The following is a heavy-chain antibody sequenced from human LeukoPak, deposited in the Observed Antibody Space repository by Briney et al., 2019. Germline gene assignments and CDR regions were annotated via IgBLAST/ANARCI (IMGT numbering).Heavy chain of an antibody. D-gene: IGHD3-3*01. CDR3: ARKPRWNWFDP. CDR1: GFTFSSYW. V-gene: IGHV3-7*01. J-gene: IGHJ5*02. CDR2: IKQDGSEK. Sequence: PGGSLRLSCAASGFTFSSYWMSWVPKAPGKGLEWVANIKQDGSEKYYVDSVKGRFTISRDNAKNSLYLQMNSLRAEDTAVYYCARKPRWNWFDPWGQGTLVTVSS.